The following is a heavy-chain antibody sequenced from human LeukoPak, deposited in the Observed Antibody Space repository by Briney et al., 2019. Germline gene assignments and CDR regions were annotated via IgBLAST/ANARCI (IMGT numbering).Heavy chain of an antibody. D-gene: IGHD3-22*01. CDR1: GFTFSSYE. V-gene: IGHV3-48*03. CDR3: ARAHYYDSSGLDF. J-gene: IGHJ4*02. Sequence: GGSLRLSCAASGFTFSSYEMNWVRQAPGKGLEWGSYISSSGSTIYCADSLKGRFTISRDNAKNSLYLQMNSLRAEDTAVYYCARAHYYDSSGLDFWGQGTLVTVSS. CDR2: ISSSGSTI.